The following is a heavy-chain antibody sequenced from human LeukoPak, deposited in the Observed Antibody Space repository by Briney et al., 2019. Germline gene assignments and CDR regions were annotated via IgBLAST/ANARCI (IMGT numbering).Heavy chain of an antibody. V-gene: IGHV3-21*06. J-gene: IGHJ5*02. CDR2: ISSTSGNI. CDR1: GFLFRTYT. D-gene: IGHD3-16*01. Sequence: GGSLRLSCTASGFLFRTYTMNWVRQAPGEGLQWVSYISSTSGNIYYADSLKGRFTISRDNTRNSVYLQMDSLRAEDTAVHYCARDLAGGRFDLWGHGTLVTVSS. CDR3: ARDLAGGRFDL.